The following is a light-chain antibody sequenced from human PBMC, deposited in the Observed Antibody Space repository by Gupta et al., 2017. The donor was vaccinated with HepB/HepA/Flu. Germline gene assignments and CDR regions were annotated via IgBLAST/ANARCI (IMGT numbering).Light chain of an antibody. CDR2: DTS. J-gene: IGKJ3*01. CDR1: QSVSTY. Sequence: IVLTQSSATLSLSPGERATLSCRASQSVSTYLAWYQQKPGQAPRLLIYDTSNRATGIPARFSGSGSGTDFTLTISSLEPEDFAVYYCQQRNSWPLFTFGPGTKVDI. CDR3: QQRNSWPLFT. V-gene: IGKV3-11*01.